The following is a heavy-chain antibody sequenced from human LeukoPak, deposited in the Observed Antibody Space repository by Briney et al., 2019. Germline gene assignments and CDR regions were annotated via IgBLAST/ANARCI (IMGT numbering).Heavy chain of an antibody. CDR1: GFTVISNY. V-gene: IGHV3-53*01. CDR3: ARSGVAAETRLDY. D-gene: IGHD2-15*01. Sequence: GGSLRLSCAASGFTVISNYMSWVRQAPGKGLEWVSVIYSSGGTYYADSVKGRFAISRDHSKNTVYLQMNSLRAEDTAVYYCARSGVAAETRLDYWGQGTLVTVSS. J-gene: IGHJ4*02. CDR2: IYSSGGT.